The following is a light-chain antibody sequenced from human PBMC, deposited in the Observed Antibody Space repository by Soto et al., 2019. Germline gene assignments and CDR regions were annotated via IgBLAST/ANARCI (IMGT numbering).Light chain of an antibody. CDR2: KAS. V-gene: IGKV1-5*03. J-gene: IGKJ1*01. CDR3: QQYNSYSPT. Sequence: DIQMTQSPSTLSASVGDRFTITCRASQSISSWLAWYQQKPGKAPKLLIYKASSLESGVPSRFSGSGSGTEFTLTISSLQPDDFATYYCQQYNSYSPTFGQGTKGDIK. CDR1: QSISSW.